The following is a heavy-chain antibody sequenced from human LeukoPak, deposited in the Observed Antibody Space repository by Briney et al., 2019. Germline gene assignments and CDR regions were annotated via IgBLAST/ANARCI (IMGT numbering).Heavy chain of an antibody. CDR2: ISSSGSTI. CDR1: GFTFSSYE. J-gene: IGHJ6*04. CDR3: AELGITMIGGV. Sequence: GGSLRLSCAASGFTFSSYEMNWVRQAPGKGLEWVSYISSSGSTIYYADSVKGRFTISRDNAKNSLYLQMNSPRAEDTAVYYCAELGITMIGGVWGKGTTVTISS. V-gene: IGHV3-48*03. D-gene: IGHD3-10*02.